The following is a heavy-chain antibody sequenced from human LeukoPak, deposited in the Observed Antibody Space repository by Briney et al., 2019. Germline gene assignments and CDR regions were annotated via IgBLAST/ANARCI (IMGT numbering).Heavy chain of an antibody. J-gene: IGHJ3*02. D-gene: IGHD3-22*01. CDR1: GDSISSGDYY. CDR2: ISSSGCT. Sequence: SETLSLTCTVSGDSISSGDYYWSWIRQPAGKGLEWIGRISSSGCTNYNPSLKSRVTISVDTSKNQFSLKLSSVTAADTAVYFGARGPYSYDSSGAFDIWGQGTMVTVSS. CDR3: ARGPYSYDSSGAFDI. V-gene: IGHV4-61*02.